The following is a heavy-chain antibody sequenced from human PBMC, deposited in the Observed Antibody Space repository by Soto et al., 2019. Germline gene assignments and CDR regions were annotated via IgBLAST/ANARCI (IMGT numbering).Heavy chain of an antibody. CDR2: IDPSDSYT. CDR3: ARRRDGYCSGGSCYSYYYGMDV. Sequence: GESLKISCKGSGYSFTSYWISWVRQMPGKGLEWMGRIDPSDSYTNYSPSFQGHVTISADKSISTAYLQWSSLKASDTAMYYCARRRDGYCSGGSCYSYYYGMDVWGQGTTVTVS. CDR1: GYSFTSYW. V-gene: IGHV5-10-1*01. J-gene: IGHJ6*02. D-gene: IGHD2-15*01.